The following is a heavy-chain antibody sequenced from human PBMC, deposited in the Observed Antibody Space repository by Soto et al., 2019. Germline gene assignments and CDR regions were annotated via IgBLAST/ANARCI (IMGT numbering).Heavy chain of an antibody. CDR1: GGSIYRSGYY. V-gene: IGHV4-39*01. J-gene: IGHJ4*02. Sequence: SETLSLTCTVSGGSIYRSGYYWGWIRQPPGRGLEWIGNIDYNGVTYSNPSLKSRVTISRDTPKNQFSLKLTSVTAADTALYYCGKVLVGATGHTDSDSRGPGTLVTVSS. CDR3: GKVLVGATGHTDSDS. CDR2: IDYNGVT. D-gene: IGHD2-15*01.